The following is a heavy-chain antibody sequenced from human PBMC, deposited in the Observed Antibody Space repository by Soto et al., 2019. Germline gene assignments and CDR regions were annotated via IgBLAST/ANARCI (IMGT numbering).Heavy chain of an antibody. D-gene: IGHD3-22*01. J-gene: IGHJ5*02. V-gene: IGHV4-39*01. CDR3: ARVDRYYDSSGYSEDWFDP. CDR2: IYYSGST. CDR1: GGSISSSSYY. Sequence: SETLSLTCTVSGGSISSSSYYWGWIRQPPGKGLEWIGSIYYSGSTYYNPSLKSRVTISVDTSKNQFSLKLSSVTAADTAVYYCARVDRYYDSSGYSEDWFDPWGQGTLVTVSS.